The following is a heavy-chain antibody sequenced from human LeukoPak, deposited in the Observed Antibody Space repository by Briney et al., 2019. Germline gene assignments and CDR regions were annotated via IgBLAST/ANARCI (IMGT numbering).Heavy chain of an antibody. CDR3: ARTARSRDWFDP. CDR1: GGSMSDSVVSHY. CDR2: IYFDGRT. D-gene: IGHD2-21*02. V-gene: IGHV4-59*08. J-gene: IGHJ5*02. Sequence: SETLSLICSVSGGSMSDSVVSHYWSWIRQPPGKGLEWIGYIYFDGRTSYSPSLKSRVTLSVDTSKNQFSMKLISVTAADTAVYYCARTARSRDWFDPWGQGSLVTVSS.